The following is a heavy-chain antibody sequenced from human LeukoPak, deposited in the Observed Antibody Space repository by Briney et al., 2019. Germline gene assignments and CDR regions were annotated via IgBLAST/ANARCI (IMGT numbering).Heavy chain of an antibody. CDR2: IIPIFGTA. J-gene: IGHJ4*02. Sequence: SVTVSCKASVGTFSNYVMHWVRQAPGQGLEWMGGIIPIFGTANYAQKFQGRVTITADESTSTAYMELSSLRSEDTAVYYCARVGLTFYSFDYCGQGTLVTVSS. V-gene: IGHV1-69*13. CDR3: ARVGLTFYSFDY. D-gene: IGHD1-14*01. CDR1: VGTFSNYV.